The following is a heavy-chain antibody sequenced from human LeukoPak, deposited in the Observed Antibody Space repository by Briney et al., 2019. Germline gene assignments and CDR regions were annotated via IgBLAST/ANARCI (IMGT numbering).Heavy chain of an antibody. J-gene: IGHJ4*02. CDR1: GFTFDDYA. D-gene: IGHD3-22*01. CDR2: ISWNSGSI. V-gene: IGHV3-9*01. CDR3: AKGTGYDSSGYLDY. Sequence: GGSLRLSCAASGFTFDDYAMHWVRQAPGKGLEWVSGISWNSGSIGYADSVKGRFTISRDNAKNSLYLQMNSLGAEDTALYYCAKGTGYDSSGYLDYWGQGTLVTVSS.